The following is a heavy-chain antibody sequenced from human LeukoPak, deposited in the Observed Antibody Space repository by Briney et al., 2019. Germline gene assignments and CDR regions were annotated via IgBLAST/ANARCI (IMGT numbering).Heavy chain of an antibody. J-gene: IGHJ4*02. D-gene: IGHD3-3*01. V-gene: IGHV3-30-3*01. Sequence: GGSLRLSCAASGFTFSSYAMHWVRQAPGKGLEWVAVISYDGSNKYYADSVKGRFTISRDNSKNTLYLQMNSLRAEDTAVYYCAKMTYSITIFGVAIGDWGQGTLVTVSS. CDR2: ISYDGSNK. CDR1: GFTFSSYA. CDR3: AKMTYSITIFGVAIGD.